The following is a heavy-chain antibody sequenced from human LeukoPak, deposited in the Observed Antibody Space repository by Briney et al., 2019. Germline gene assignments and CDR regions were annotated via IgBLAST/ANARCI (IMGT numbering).Heavy chain of an antibody. CDR3: ARGHSRGQLRHSWFDP. CDR1: GDSISSYY. J-gene: IGHJ5*02. D-gene: IGHD2-2*01. Sequence: PSETLSLTCIVSGDSISSYYWSWIRQPPGKGLEWIGEINHSGSTNYNPSLKSRVTISVDTSKNQFSLKLSSVTAADTAVYYCARGHSRGQLRHSWFDPWGQGTLVTVSS. V-gene: IGHV4-34*01. CDR2: INHSGST.